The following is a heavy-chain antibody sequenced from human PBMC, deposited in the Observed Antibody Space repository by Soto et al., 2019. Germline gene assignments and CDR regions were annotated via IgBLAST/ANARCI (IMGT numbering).Heavy chain of an antibody. V-gene: IGHV1-69*02. CDR2: IIPILGIA. CDR1: GGTFSSYT. CDR3: ASLIRDTDAFDI. D-gene: IGHD2-21*02. Sequence: SVKVSCKASGGTFSSYTISWVRQAPGQGLEWMGRIIPILGIANYAQKFQGRVTITADKSTSTAYMELSSLRSEDTAVYYCASLIRDTDAFDIWGQGTMVTVSS. J-gene: IGHJ3*02.